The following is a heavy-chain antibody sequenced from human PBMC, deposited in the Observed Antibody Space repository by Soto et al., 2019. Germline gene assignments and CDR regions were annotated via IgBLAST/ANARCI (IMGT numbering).Heavy chain of an antibody. CDR3: VGDSPGGGASDF. J-gene: IGHJ4*02. Sequence: EVQLVESGGGLVQPGESLRLSCAASGFTVSNNYMNWVRQAPGKGLEWVSVIYSGGTTYYADSVKGRFTISRDNSKNTLYLQMNSLRVDDTAVYYCVGDSPGGGASDFWGQGTLVTVSS. CDR2: IYSGGTT. CDR1: GFTVSNNY. D-gene: IGHD1-26*01. V-gene: IGHV3-66*01.